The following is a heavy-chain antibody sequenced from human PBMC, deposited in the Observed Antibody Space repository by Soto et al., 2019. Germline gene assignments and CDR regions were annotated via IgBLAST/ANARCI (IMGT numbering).Heavy chain of an antibody. CDR2: IGESGTPT. V-gene: IGHV3-23*01. CDR3: ARYIPGVRYYGMDV. J-gene: IGHJ6*02. CDR1: GFTFSSYA. Sequence: EVQLLESGGGLVQPGGSLRLSCAASGFTFSSYAMKWVRQAPGKGLEWVALIGESGTPTYYADSVKGRFTISRDNSGNTLFREMYGLRAEDTAVYYCARYIPGVRYYGMDVWGQGTTVTVSS. D-gene: IGHD2-2*01.